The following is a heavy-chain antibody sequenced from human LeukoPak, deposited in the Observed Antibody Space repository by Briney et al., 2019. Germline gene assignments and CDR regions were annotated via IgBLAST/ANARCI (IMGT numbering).Heavy chain of an antibody. Sequence: GASVKVSCKASGYTFTGYFIHWVRQAPGQGLEWMGWMNPNSGGSKYVQKFQGRVTMTRDTSVSTAYMELSSLRSDDTAVYYCARLSGDRNFDYWGQGTLVTVSS. J-gene: IGHJ4*02. CDR1: GYTFTGYF. CDR2: MNPNSGGS. V-gene: IGHV1-2*02. D-gene: IGHD4-17*01. CDR3: ARLSGDRNFDY.